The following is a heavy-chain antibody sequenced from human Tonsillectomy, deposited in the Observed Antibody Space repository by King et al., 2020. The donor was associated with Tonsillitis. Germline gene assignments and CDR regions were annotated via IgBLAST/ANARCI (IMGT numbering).Heavy chain of an antibody. V-gene: IGHV4-39*01. CDR3: AGGYSSTWYLVLLDY. CDR2: IYYSGST. D-gene: IGHD6-13*01. CDR1: GGSISSSSYY. J-gene: IGHJ4*02. Sequence: QLQESGPGLVKPSETLSLTCTVSGGSISSSSYYWGWIRQPPGKGLEWIGSIYYSGSTYYNPSLKSRVTISVDTSKNQFSLKLSSVTAADTAVYFCAGGYSSTWYLVLLDYWGQGNLVTVSS.